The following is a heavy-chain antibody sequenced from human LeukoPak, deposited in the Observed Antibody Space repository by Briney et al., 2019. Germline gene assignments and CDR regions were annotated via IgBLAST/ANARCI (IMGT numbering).Heavy chain of an antibody. CDR1: GGTFSSYA. CDR3: ARSSRGGYNLDYFDY. Sequence: SVKVSCKASGGTFSSYAISWVRQAPGQGLEWMGGIIPIFGTANYAQKFLGRVTITADESTSTAYMELSSLRSEDTAVYYCARSSRGGYNLDYFDYWGQGTLVTVSS. D-gene: IGHD5-24*01. J-gene: IGHJ4*02. CDR2: IIPIFGTA. V-gene: IGHV1-69*13.